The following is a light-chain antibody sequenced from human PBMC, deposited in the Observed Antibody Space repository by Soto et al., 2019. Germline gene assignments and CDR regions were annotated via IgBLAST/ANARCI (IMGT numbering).Light chain of an antibody. J-gene: IGKJ4*01. Sequence: EIVLKQSPATLSSSPGERATLSCRASQSVSSYLAWYQQKPGQAPRLLIYDASNRAPGIPARFSGSGSGTDFTLTISSLEPEDFAVYYCQQRGDWPSFGGGTKVEIK. CDR2: DAS. CDR1: QSVSSY. V-gene: IGKV3-11*01. CDR3: QQRGDWPS.